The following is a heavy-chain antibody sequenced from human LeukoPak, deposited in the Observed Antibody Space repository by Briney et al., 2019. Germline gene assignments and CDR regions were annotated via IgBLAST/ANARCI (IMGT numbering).Heavy chain of an antibody. Sequence: LAGRSLRLSCAASGFTFDDYAMHWVRQAPGKGLEWASGISWNSATIAYADSVKGRFTISRDNAKNSLYLQMNSLRAEDTALYYCTKGRYARTFDCWGQGTLVTVSS. CDR3: TKGRYARTFDC. J-gene: IGHJ4*02. CDR2: ISWNSATI. D-gene: IGHD3-16*02. CDR1: GFTFDDYA. V-gene: IGHV3-9*01.